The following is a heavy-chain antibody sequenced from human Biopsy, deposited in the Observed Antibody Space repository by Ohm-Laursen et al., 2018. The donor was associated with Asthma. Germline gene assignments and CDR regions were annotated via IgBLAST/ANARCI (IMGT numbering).Heavy chain of an antibody. D-gene: IGHD5-12*01. CDR2: IFYSGAT. J-gene: IGHJ4*02. CDR1: GGSVSSDKYY. V-gene: IGHV4-61*01. Sequence: GTLSLTCSVSGGSVSSDKYYWSWIRQPPGKGLEWIAYIFYSGATNYNPALKSRVAQSIDTSKSQFSLRLNSLSAADTAVYYCARGTIMAGIDYWGRGTLVTVSS. CDR3: ARGTIMAGIDY.